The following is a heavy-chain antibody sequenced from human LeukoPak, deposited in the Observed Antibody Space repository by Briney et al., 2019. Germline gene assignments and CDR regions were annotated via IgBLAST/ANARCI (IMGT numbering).Heavy chain of an antibody. CDR1: GGSISSYY. V-gene: IGHV4-59*08. CDR2: ICYSGST. J-gene: IGHJ4*02. D-gene: IGHD6-19*01. CDR3: ARQGEWLVD. Sequence: SETLSLTCTVSGGSISSYYWSWIRQPPGKGLEWIGYICYSGSTNYNPSLKSRVTISVDTSKNQFSLKLSSVTAADTAVYYCARQGEWLVDWGQGTLVTVSS.